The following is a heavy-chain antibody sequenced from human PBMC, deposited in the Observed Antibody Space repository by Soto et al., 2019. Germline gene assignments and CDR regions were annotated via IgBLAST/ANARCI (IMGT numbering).Heavy chain of an antibody. CDR3: ARDSVGATFGLDY. CDR2: ISSSSSYI. D-gene: IGHD1-26*01. V-gene: IGHV3-21*01. CDR1: GFTFSSYS. Sequence: PGGSLRLSCAASGFTFSSYSMNWVRQAPGKGLEWVSSISSSSSYIYYADSVKGRFTISGDNAKNSLYLQMNSLRAEDTAVYYCARDSVGATFGLDYWGQGTLVTVSS. J-gene: IGHJ4*02.